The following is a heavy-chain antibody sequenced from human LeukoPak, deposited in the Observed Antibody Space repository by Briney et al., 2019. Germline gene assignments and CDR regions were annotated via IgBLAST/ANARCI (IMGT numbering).Heavy chain of an antibody. V-gene: IGHV3-74*01. D-gene: IGHD6-19*01. J-gene: IGHJ4*02. CDR2: INTDGTDT. CDR1: GFTFSKYW. Sequence: GGSLRLSCAASGFTFSKYWMLWVRQAPGKGLESVSRINTDGTDTTYADSVKGRFTFSRDNADNTMFLQMNSVRDEDTAVYYCATKQWLAPPPDSWGQGTPVTVSS. CDR3: ATKQWLAPPPDS.